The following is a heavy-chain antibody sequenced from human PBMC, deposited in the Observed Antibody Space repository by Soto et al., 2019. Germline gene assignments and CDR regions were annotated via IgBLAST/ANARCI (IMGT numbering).Heavy chain of an antibody. V-gene: IGHV4-31*03. Sequence: SETLSLTCTVSGVSISSGGYYWTWIRQHPGKGLEWIGHIFYSGSTYYNPSLKSRVTISVDTSKNQFSLKLSSVTAADTAVYYCARYGSGSYYPTTFDYWGQGTLVTVSS. CDR2: IFYSGST. CDR3: ARYGSGSYYPTTFDY. D-gene: IGHD3-10*01. J-gene: IGHJ4*02. CDR1: GVSISSGGYY.